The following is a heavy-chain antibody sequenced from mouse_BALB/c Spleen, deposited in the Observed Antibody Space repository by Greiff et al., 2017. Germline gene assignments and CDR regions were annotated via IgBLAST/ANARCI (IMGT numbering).Heavy chain of an antibody. CDR1: GYAFSSYW. D-gene: IGHD2-10*02. CDR2: IYPGDGDT. CDR3: ARWGYGNYDYAMDY. Sequence: VQLHQSGAELVRPGSSVKISCKASGYAFSSYWMNWVKQRPGQGLEWIGQIYPGDGDTNYNGKFKGKATLTADKSSSTAYMQLSSLTSEDSAVYFCARWGYGNYDYAMDYWGQGTSVTVSS. J-gene: IGHJ4*01. V-gene: IGHV1-80*01.